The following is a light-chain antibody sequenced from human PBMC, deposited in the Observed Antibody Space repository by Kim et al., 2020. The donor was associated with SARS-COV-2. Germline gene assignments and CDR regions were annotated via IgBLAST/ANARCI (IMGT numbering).Light chain of an antibody. Sequence: EIVLTQSPGTLSLSPGERVTLSCRASQSVTSNYLAWYQQKPGQAPRLLIYGASNRATGIPDRFSGSGSGTDFTLTINRLEPEDFAVYYCQQYTSSPDLTFGGGTKVDIK. CDR3: QQYTSSPDLT. CDR1: QSVTSNY. V-gene: IGKV3-20*01. CDR2: GAS. J-gene: IGKJ4*01.